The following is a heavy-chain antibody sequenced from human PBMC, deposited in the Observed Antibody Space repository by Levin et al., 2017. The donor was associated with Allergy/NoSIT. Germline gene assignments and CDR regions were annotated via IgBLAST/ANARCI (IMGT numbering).Heavy chain of an antibody. CDR1: GYSFTSYW. J-gene: IGHJ1*01. CDR3: ASSGYYDSSSLYFQH. Sequence: PGGSLRLSCKGSGYSFTSYWIGWVRQMPGKGLEWMGIIYPGDSDTRYSPSFQGQVTISADKSISTAYLQWSSLKASDTAMYYCASSGYYDSSSLYFQHWGQGTLVTVSS. V-gene: IGHV5-51*01. D-gene: IGHD3-22*01. CDR2: IYPGDSDT.